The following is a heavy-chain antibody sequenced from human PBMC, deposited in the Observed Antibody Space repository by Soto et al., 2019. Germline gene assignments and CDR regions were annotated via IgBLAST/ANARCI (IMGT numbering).Heavy chain of an antibody. CDR1: GGSISSYY. CDR3: ARGFTDFWSGYWVWFDP. D-gene: IGHD3-3*01. Sequence: NPSETLSLTCTVSGGSISSYYWSWIRQPPGKGLEWIGYIYYSGSTNYNPSLKSRVTISVDTSKNQFSLKLSSVTAADTAVYYCARGFTDFWSGYWVWFDPWGQGTLVTVSS. CDR2: IYYSGST. V-gene: IGHV4-59*08. J-gene: IGHJ5*02.